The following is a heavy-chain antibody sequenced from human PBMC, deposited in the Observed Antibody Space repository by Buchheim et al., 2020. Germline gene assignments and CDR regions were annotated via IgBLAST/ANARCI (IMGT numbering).Heavy chain of an antibody. CDR3: AKDPYDFWSGYYNYYYYMDV. Sequence: QVQLVESGGGVVQPGRSLRLSCAASGFTFSSYGMHWVRQAPGKGLEWVAVISYDGSNKYYADSVKGRFTISRDKSKNTLYLQMNSLRAEDTAVYYCAKDPYDFWSGYYNYYYYMDVWGKGTT. V-gene: IGHV3-30*18. CDR2: ISYDGSNK. CDR1: GFTFSSYG. J-gene: IGHJ6*03. D-gene: IGHD3-3*01.